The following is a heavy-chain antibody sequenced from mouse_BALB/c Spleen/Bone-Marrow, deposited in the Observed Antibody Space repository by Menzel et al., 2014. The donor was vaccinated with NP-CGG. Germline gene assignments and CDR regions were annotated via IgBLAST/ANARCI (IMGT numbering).Heavy chain of an antibody. Sequence: VQLQQSGAELVKPGASVKLSCTASGFNIKDTYMHWVKQRPEQGLEWIGRIDPANGNTKYDPKFQGKATITADTSSNTAYLQLSRLTSEDTAVYYCAYGISYDYFDYWGRRTSLPVSS. J-gene: IGHJ2*02. CDR3: AYGISYDYFDY. V-gene: IGHV14-3*02. D-gene: IGHD1-1*01. CDR2: IDPANGNT. CDR1: GFNIKDTY.